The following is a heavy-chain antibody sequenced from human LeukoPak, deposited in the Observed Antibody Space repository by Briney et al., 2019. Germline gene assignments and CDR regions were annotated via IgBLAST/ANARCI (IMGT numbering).Heavy chain of an antibody. V-gene: IGHV3-23*01. Sequence: PGGSLRLSCAASGITFSSYGMSWVRQVPGKGLEWVSSISHTGGSPYYADSVKGRFTVSRDNSKNTLYLQMNSLRAEDMAFYYCAKGYSGSYYSPPIFDYWGQGTLVTVSS. CDR1: GITFSSYG. D-gene: IGHD1-26*01. CDR3: AKGYSGSYYSPPIFDY. J-gene: IGHJ4*02. CDR2: ISHTGGSP.